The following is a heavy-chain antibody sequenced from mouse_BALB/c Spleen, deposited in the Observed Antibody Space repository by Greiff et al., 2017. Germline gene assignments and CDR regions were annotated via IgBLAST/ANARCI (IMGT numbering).Heavy chain of an antibody. CDR1: GYSFTGYY. CDR2: ISCYNGAT. V-gene: IGHV1S34*01. Sequence: LVKTGASVKISCKASGYSFTGYYMHWVKQSHGKSLEWIGYISCYNGATSYNQKFKGKATFTVDTSSSTAYMPFNSLTSEDSAVYYCASSDYGNYPFAYWGQGTLVTVSA. J-gene: IGHJ3*01. CDR3: ASSDYGNYPFAY. D-gene: IGHD2-1*01.